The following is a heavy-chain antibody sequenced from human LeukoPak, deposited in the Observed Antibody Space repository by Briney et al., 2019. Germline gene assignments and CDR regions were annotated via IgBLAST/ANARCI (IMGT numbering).Heavy chain of an antibody. J-gene: IGHJ6*03. CDR2: ISGSGGST. Sequence: GGSLRLSCAASGFTFSSYAMSWVRQAPGKGLEWVSAISGSGGSTYYADSVKGRFTISRDNSKNTLYLQMNSLRAEDTAVYYCHRGDYEKLLLGYYYYMDVWGKGTTVTVSS. CDR1: GFTFSSYA. CDR3: HRGDYEKLLLGYYYYMDV. V-gene: IGHV3-23*01. D-gene: IGHD4-17*01.